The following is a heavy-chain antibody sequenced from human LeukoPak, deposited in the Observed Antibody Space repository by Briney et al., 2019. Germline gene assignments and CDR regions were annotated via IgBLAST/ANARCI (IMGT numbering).Heavy chain of an antibody. V-gene: IGHV3-33*01. CDR1: GFTFSIYG. CDR2: IWYDGSNE. CDR3: ARGYSSSWYPFH. J-gene: IGHJ4*02. Sequence: PGRSLRLPCAASGFTFSIYGMHWVRQAPGKGLEWVAIIWYDGSNEYYADSVKGRFTISRDNSKNTLYLKMNSLRAEDTAVYYCARGYSSSWYPFHWGQGTLVTVSS. D-gene: IGHD6-13*01.